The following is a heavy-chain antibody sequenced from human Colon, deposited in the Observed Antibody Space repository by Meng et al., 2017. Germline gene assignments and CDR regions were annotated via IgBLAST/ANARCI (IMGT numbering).Heavy chain of an antibody. D-gene: IGHD5/OR15-5a*01. Sequence: SETLSLTCLVSGGSTNSGTYYWSWIRQPPGKELECIGDIYYSGRTNYHPSLKSRVTISIATSKNQFSLKLDSVTAADTAVYYCATYQSFYGPFDSWGQGTLVTVSS. CDR1: GGSTNSGTYY. J-gene: IGHJ4*02. CDR3: ATYQSFYGPFDS. V-gene: IGHV4-61*01. CDR2: IYYSGRT.